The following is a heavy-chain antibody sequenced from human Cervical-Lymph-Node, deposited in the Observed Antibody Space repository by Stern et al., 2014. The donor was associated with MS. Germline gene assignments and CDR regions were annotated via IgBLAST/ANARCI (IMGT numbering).Heavy chain of an antibody. V-gene: IGHV3-15*01. D-gene: IGHD5-24*01. CDR2: IRTEIDGGTA. Sequence: VQLVESGGGSVKPGQSLKISCATSGFIFSDTWMTWVRQAPGKGLEWLGRIRTEIDGGTADYAAPVKGRFTISRDDNEKTLYLQMNNLKIEDTAVYYCSTSILDYWGQGTLVTVSS. CDR3: STSILDY. CDR1: GFIFSDTW. J-gene: IGHJ4*02.